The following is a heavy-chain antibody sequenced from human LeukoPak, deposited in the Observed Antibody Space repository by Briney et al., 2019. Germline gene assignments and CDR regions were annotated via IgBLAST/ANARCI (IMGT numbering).Heavy chain of an antibody. V-gene: IGHV3-64D*09. CDR2: ISVSGDRT. J-gene: IGHJ3*01. CDR1: GFTFSAYA. Sequence: GSLRLSCSASGFTFSAYAMHRVRQAPGKGLEYVSAISVSGDRTFYADSLKGRFTISRDNLENTLYLQLTSLRPEDTAVYYCVKDTPSVGSWAALDAWGQGSMVTVFS. D-gene: IGHD3-10*01. CDR3: VKDTPSVGSWAALDA.